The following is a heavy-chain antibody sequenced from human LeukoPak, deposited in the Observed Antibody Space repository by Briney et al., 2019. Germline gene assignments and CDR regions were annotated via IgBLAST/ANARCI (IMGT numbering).Heavy chain of an antibody. CDR2: IIPTFGTA. V-gene: IGHV1-69*13. Sequence: SVKVSCTASGGTFSSYAISWVRQAPGQGLEWMGGIIPTFGTANYAQKFQGRVTITADESTSTAYMELSSLRSEDTAVYYCARSDFHSDYGDHGYYYYYGMDVWGQGTTVTVSS. CDR1: GGTFSSYA. J-gene: IGHJ6*02. CDR3: ARSDFHSDYGDHGYYYYYGMDV. D-gene: IGHD4-17*01.